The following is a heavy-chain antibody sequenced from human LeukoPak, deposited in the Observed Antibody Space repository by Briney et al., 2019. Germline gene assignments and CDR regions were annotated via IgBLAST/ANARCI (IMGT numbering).Heavy chain of an antibody. D-gene: IGHD1-14*01. CDR3: ARDSWPEVARFDF. CDR1: GYSISSGYY. J-gene: IGHJ4*02. CDR2: IYTSGST. V-gene: IGHV4-38-2*02. Sequence: SETLSLTCTVSGYSISSGYYWGWIRQPPGKGLEWIGRIYTSGSTNYNPSLKSRVTMSVDTSKNQFSLKLSSVTAADTAVYYCARDSWPEVARFDFWGQGTLVTVSS.